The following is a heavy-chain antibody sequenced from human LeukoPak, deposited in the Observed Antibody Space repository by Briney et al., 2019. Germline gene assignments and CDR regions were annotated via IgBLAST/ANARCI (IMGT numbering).Heavy chain of an antibody. D-gene: IGHD5-12*01. CDR3: ARSLATSYYYMDV. Sequence: PGGSLRLSCAASGFTFSNYDMHWVRQAPGKGLEWVAVISYDGSDKYYADSVKGRFTISRDNSKNTLYLQMNSLRAEDTAVYYCARSLATSYYYMDVWGKGTTVTVSS. CDR1: GFTFSNYD. CDR2: ISYDGSDK. J-gene: IGHJ6*03. V-gene: IGHV3-30*04.